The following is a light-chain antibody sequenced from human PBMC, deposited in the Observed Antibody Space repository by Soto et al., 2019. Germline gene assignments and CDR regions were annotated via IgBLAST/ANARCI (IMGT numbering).Light chain of an antibody. Sequence: VLTQPASVSGSPGQSITISCTGTSSDVGSYNLVSWYQQHPGKAPKLMIYEGSKRPSGVSNRFSGSKSGNTASLTISVLQAEDEADYYCCSYAGSSTYVFGTGTKVTVL. J-gene: IGLJ1*01. V-gene: IGLV2-23*01. CDR2: EGS. CDR1: SSDVGSYNL. CDR3: CSYAGSSTYV.